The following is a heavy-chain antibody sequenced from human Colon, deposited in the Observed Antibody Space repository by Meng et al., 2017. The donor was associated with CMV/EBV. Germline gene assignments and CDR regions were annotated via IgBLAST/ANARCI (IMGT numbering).Heavy chain of an antibody. V-gene: IGHV3-30*02. CDR2: VRYDGGDK. D-gene: IGHD3-10*01. J-gene: IGHJ4*02. CDR1: GFTFSSYG. Sequence: GGSLRLSWAASGFTFSSYGMHWVRQAPGKGLEWVASVRYDGGDKFYADSVKGRFTISRDNSKNTLYLQMNSLRAEDTAVYYCASLRYGSGSHSPYYFDYWGQGTLVTVSS. CDR3: ASLRYGSGSHSPYYFDY.